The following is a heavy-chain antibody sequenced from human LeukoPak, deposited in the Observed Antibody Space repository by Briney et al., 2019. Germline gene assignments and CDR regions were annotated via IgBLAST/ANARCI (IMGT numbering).Heavy chain of an antibody. CDR3: VMDMSGNYDY. D-gene: IGHD4-11*01. V-gene: IGHV3-74*01. CDR2: MTPDGSST. Sequence: PGGSLRLSCAASGFMFSNYWMHWVRQAPGKGLVWVSRMTPDGSSTNYADSVTGRFTISRDNAENTLYLQMNSLRAEDTAIYYCVMDMSGNYDYGGQGTLVTVSS. J-gene: IGHJ4*02. CDR1: GFMFSNYW.